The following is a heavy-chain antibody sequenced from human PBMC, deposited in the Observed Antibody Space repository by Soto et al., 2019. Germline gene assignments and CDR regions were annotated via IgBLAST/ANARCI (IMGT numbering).Heavy chain of an antibody. V-gene: IGHV3-30*18. J-gene: IGHJ4*02. CDR2: VSHDGRNT. D-gene: IGHD6-19*01. CDR3: AKGGRQWLVTSDFNY. Sequence: VQLVESGGGVVQPGRSLRLSCAASGSTFSDYAMHWVRQAPGKGLEWVAVVSHDGRNTHYADSVKGRFTISRDSSKNTVSLEMTSLRAEDTAVYYCAKGGRQWLVTSDFNYWGQGALVTVSS. CDR1: GSTFSDYA.